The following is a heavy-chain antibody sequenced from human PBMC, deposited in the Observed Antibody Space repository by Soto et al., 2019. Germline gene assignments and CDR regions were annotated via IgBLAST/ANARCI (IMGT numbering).Heavy chain of an antibody. CDR2: INSDGSSR. CDR3: ARAPEQRPIDY. CDR1: GFTFSNNW. D-gene: IGHD6-25*01. Sequence: EVRLVESGGGLVQPGGSLRLSCAASGFTFSNNWMHWVRRIPGKGPVWVSRINSDGSSRDYADSVEGRFTISGDSAKNTVYLQMNGLGVEDTAVYYCARAPEQRPIDYWGQGTLVTVSS. V-gene: IGHV3-74*01. J-gene: IGHJ4*02.